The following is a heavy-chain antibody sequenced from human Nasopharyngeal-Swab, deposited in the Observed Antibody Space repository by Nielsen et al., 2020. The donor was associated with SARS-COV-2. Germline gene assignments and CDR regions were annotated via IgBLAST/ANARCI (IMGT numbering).Heavy chain of an antibody. J-gene: IGHJ4*02. CDR3: ARDFGEFFFDY. CDR2: IYSGGST. Sequence: GESLKISCVASGFTFSSHAMSWVRQAPGKGLEWVSVIYSGGSTYYADSVKGRFTISRDNSKNTLYLQMNSLRAEDTAVYYCARDFGEFFFDYWGQGTLVTVSS. CDR1: GFTFSSHA. V-gene: IGHV3-53*01. D-gene: IGHD3-16*01.